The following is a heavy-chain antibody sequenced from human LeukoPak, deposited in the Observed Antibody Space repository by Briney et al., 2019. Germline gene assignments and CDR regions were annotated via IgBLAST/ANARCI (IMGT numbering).Heavy chain of an antibody. Sequence: GGSLRLSCAASEFTFSSHAMIWVRQAPGKGLEWVSSISSSSSYIYYADSVKSRFTISRDNAKNSLYLQMNSLRAEDTAVYYCARDTVKQLVRGHWFDPWGQGTLVTVSS. J-gene: IGHJ5*02. CDR1: EFTFSSHA. D-gene: IGHD6-13*01. CDR2: ISSSSSYI. V-gene: IGHV3-21*01. CDR3: ARDTVKQLVRGHWFDP.